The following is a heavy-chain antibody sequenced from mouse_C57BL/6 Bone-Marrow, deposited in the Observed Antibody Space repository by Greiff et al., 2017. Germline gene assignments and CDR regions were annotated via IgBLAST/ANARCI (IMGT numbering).Heavy chain of an antibody. J-gene: IGHJ2*01. CDR2: FHPYNDDT. V-gene: IGHV1-47*01. CDR1: GYTFTTYP. CDR3: AKGANYGGYYFDY. D-gene: IGHD2-4*01. Sequence: QVQLQQSGAELVKPGASVKMSCKASGYTFTTYPIEWMKQNHGKSLEWIGYFHPYNDDTKYNEKFKGKATLTVQKSSSTVYLELLRLTSDYSAVFSCAKGANYGGYYFDYWGQGTTLTVSS.